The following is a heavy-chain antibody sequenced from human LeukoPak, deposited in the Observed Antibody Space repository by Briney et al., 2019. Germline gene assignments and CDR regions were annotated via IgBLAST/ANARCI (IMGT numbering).Heavy chain of an antibody. CDR3: ARSKLVYYFDY. D-gene: IGHD2-8*02. Sequence: SETLSLTCTVSGGSISSSSYYWGWNRQPPGKGLEWIGSIYYSGSTYYNPSLKSRVTISVDTSKNQFSLKLSSVTAADTAVYYCARSKLVYYFDYWGQGTLVTVSS. CDR1: GGSISSSSYY. CDR2: IYYSGST. V-gene: IGHV4-39*01. J-gene: IGHJ4*02.